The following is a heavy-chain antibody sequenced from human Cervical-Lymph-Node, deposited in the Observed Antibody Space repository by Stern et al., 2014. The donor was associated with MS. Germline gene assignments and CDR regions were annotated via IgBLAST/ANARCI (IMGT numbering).Heavy chain of an antibody. V-gene: IGHV1-69*01. CDR3: ARDGRHTNNYGLDV. CDR1: GGTFNVYA. CDR2: IIPIIGLA. Sequence: VQLVASGTEVKKPGSSVKVSCQASGGTFNVYAINWLRQAPGQGLEWMGGIIPIIGLANYAQKFQGRVAITADESTRTSSMQLTSLTSNDTAIYYCARDGRHTNNYGLDVWGQGTTVTVSS. J-gene: IGHJ6*02.